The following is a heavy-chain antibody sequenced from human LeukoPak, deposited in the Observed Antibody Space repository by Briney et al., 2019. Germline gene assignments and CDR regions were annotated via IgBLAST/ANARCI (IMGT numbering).Heavy chain of an antibody. CDR2: LTGSGGNT. J-gene: IGHJ6*03. Sequence: GSLRLSCAASGFTFSSYAMSWVRQDPGKGLEWVSGLTGSGGNTYYADSVKGRFTITRDNSKNTLSLQMNSLRAEDAAVYYCVKFRGIQHYNYHMDVWGKGTTVTVSS. V-gene: IGHV3-23*01. CDR1: GFTFSSYA. D-gene: IGHD3-10*01. CDR3: VKFRGIQHYNYHMDV.